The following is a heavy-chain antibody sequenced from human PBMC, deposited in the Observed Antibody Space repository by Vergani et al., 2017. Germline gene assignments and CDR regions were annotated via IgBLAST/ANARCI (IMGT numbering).Heavy chain of an antibody. CDR1: GYTFTAYG. J-gene: IGHJ4*02. CDR2: ITAYNGDP. CDR3: ARDFAGECNSDRCYTGGL. V-gene: IGHV1-18*01. D-gene: IGHD2/OR15-2a*01. Sequence: QVQLVHSGAEMKKPGASVKVSCKASGYTFTAYGISWVRQAPGQGLEWLGWITAYNGDPKYTRRLQDRITLTTGPSTATVYLELRSLRSDDTAVYYCARDFAGECNSDRCYTGGLWGQGTLVTVSS.